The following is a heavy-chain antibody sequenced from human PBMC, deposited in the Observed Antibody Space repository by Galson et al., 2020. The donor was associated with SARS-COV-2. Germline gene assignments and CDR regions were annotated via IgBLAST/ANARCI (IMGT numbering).Heavy chain of an antibody. CDR1: GYSFTTNW. CDR2: IYPGDSHT. Sequence: GESLKISCKASGYSFTTNWLGWVRQMPGKGLEWMGIIYPGDSHTRYNPSFQGQVTISADKSIRTAYLQWSSLKASDTAIYYCAGEGGYDSSGYYLGAAFDLWGQGTMVTVSS. CDR3: AGEGGYDSSGYYLGAAFDL. V-gene: IGHV5-51*01. D-gene: IGHD3-22*01. J-gene: IGHJ3*01.